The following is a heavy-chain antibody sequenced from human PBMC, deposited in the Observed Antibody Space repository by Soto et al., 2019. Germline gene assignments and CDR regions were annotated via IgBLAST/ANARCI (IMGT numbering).Heavy chain of an antibody. Sequence: QITLKESGPTLVKPTQTLTLTCTFSGFSLTTSGVGVGWIRQPPGKALEWLALIYWNDDKRYSPSLKSRLTISKDTSKKQVVLTMTNMDPVDTATYYCAHRIPSIAVPGGDYWGQGTLVTVSS. V-gene: IGHV2-5*01. CDR2: IYWNDDK. J-gene: IGHJ4*02. CDR1: GFSLTTSGVG. CDR3: AHRIPSIAVPGGDY. D-gene: IGHD6-19*01.